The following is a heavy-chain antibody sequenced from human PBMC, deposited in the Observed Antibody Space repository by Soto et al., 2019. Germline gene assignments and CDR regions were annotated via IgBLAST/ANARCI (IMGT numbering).Heavy chain of an antibody. CDR1: GFTFRSYS. J-gene: IGHJ3*02. Sequence: GGSLRLSCAASGFTFRSYSMNWVRQAPGKGLEWVSSISSSSSYIYYADSVKGRFTISRDNAKNSLYLQMNSLRAEDTAVYYCARALGYCSGGSCYSGHAFDIWGQGTMVTVS. CDR3: ARALGYCSGGSCYSGHAFDI. D-gene: IGHD2-15*01. V-gene: IGHV3-21*01. CDR2: ISSSSSYI.